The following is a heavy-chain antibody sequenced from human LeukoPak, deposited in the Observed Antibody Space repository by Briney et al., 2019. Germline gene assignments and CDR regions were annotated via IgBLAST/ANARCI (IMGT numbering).Heavy chain of an antibody. Sequence: PGGSLRLSCAASEFTFSSYSMNWVRQAPGKGLEWVSYISSSSSTIYYADSVKGRFTISRDNAKNSLYLQMNSLRAEDTAVYYCARDSSPEGFDYWGQGTLVTVSS. CDR3: ARDSSPEGFDY. V-gene: IGHV3-48*04. CDR1: EFTFSSYS. D-gene: IGHD2-2*01. CDR2: ISSSSSTI. J-gene: IGHJ4*02.